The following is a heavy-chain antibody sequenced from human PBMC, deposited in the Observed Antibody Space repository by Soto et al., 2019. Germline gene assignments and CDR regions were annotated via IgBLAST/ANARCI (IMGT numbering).Heavy chain of an antibody. V-gene: IGHV4-34*01. CDR3: ARETYGSGSYPKTSNWFDP. D-gene: IGHD3-10*01. Sequence: SETLSLTCAVYGGSFSGYYWSWIRQPPGKGLEWIGEINHSGSTNYNPSLKSRVTISVDTSKNQFSLKLSSVTAADTAVYYCARETYGSGSYPKTSNWFDPWGQGTLVTVSS. CDR2: INHSGST. J-gene: IGHJ5*02. CDR1: GGSFSGYY.